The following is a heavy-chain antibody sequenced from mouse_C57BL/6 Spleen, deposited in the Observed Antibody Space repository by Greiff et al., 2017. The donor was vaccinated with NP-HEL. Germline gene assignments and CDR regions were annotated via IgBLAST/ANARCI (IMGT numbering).Heavy chain of an antibody. CDR1: GYTFTSYW. V-gene: IGHV1-7*01. D-gene: IGHD2-4*01. J-gene: IGHJ4*01. Sequence: QVQLQQSGAELAKPGASVKLSCKASGYTFTSYWMHWVKQRPGQGLEWIGYINPSSGYTKYNQKFKDKATLTADKSSSTAYMQLSSLTSEDSAVYYCARCDYDGICGSYGFDYWGQGTSVTVSS. CDR3: ARCDYDGICGSYGFDY. CDR2: INPSSGYT.